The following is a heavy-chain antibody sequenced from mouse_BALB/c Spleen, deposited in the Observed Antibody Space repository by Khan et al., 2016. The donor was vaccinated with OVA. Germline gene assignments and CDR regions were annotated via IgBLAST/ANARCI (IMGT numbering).Heavy chain of an antibody. V-gene: IGHV1S41*01. Sequence: DLVKPGASVTLSCTASGYTFTSYWINWIKQRPGQGLEWLGRISPGSGTPYYNEMFKGKATMTVDTSSSPAYIQLSSLSSEDSAVYIWAREKYYGSSNYTMDYWGQGTSVTASS. CDR1: GYTFTSYW. J-gene: IGHJ4*01. D-gene: IGHD1-1*01. CDR3: AREKYYGSSNYTMDY. CDR2: ISPGSGTP.